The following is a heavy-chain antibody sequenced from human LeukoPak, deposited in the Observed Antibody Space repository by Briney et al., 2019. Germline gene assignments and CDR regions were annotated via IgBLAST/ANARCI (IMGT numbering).Heavy chain of an antibody. Sequence: PSETLSLTCAVYGVSFSGYYWSWIRQPPGKGLEWIGEINHSGTTNYNPSLKSRATTSVDTTNNHFSLQLSAVTAAGTAVYDCARGGRWQWLVDAPVHDFDIWGQGRMVTVSS. J-gene: IGHJ3*02. CDR3: ARGGRWQWLVDAPVHDFDI. D-gene: IGHD6-19*01. CDR2: INHSGTT. V-gene: IGHV4-34*01. CDR1: GVSFSGYY.